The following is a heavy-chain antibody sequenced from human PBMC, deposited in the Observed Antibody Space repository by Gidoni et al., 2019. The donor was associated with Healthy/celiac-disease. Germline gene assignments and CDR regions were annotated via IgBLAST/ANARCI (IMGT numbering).Heavy chain of an antibody. CDR1: GFSLSPSGVG. J-gene: IGHJ4*02. CDR2: IYWDDDK. V-gene: IGHV2-5*02. Sequence: ITLKESGPTLVQPTQTLTLTCTFSGFSLSPSGVGVGWIRQPPGKALEWLALIYWDDDKRYSPSLKSRLTITKDTSKNQVVLTMTNMDPVDTAKYYCAHTPVFYGSGSSTFDYWGQGTLVTVSS. D-gene: IGHD3-10*01. CDR3: AHTPVFYGSGSSTFDY.